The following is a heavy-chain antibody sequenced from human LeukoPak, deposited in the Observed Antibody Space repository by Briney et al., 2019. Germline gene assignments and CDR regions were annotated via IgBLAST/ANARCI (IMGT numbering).Heavy chain of an antibody. CDR1: GFTFSIYG. J-gene: IGHJ4*02. CDR2: TSSSDAGT. CDR3: ARAPVTSCSGVLCYPFDY. Sequence: GSLRLSCAASGFTFSIYGMHWVRQAPGKGLEWGSATSSSDAGTYHADSVRGRFTISRNNSKNTLYLQMNSLRAEDAAVYYCARAPVTSCSGVLCYPFDYWGQGTLVTVSS. V-gene: IGHV3-23*01. D-gene: IGHD2-15*01.